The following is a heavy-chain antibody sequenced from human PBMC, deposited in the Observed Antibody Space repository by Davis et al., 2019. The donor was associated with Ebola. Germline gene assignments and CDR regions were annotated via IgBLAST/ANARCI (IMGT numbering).Heavy chain of an antibody. CDR3: AKGGGTSSSDFRRT. V-gene: IGHV3-23*01. D-gene: IGHD6-6*01. CDR1: GFTFSSYG. J-gene: IGHJ5*02. CDR2: ISDSGGST. Sequence: GESPKISCAASGFTFSSYGMHWVRQAPGKGLEWVSGISDSGGSTHYADSVKGRFTISRDNSKNTLYLQMNSLRAEDTAVYYCAKGGGTSSSDFRRTWGQGTLVTVSS.